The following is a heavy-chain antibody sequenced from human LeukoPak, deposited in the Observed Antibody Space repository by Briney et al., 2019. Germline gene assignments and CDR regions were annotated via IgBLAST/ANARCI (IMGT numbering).Heavy chain of an antibody. CDR3: VAVVDTSFDY. D-gene: IGHD2-15*01. CDR2: MKPNRGNT. Sequence: ASVQDSCQACGYTFPSYDINGLRQATGQGLDWIGWMKPNRGNTGYAQKFQGRVTMTRDTSISTAYMELSSLRSEDTAVYYCVAVVDTSFDYWGQGTPVTVSS. CDR1: GYTFPSYD. J-gene: IGHJ4*02. V-gene: IGHV1-8*02.